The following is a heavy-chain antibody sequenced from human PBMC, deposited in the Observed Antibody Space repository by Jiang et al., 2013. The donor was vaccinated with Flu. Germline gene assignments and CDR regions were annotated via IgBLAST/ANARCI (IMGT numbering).Heavy chain of an antibody. CDR3: AKVGVGKVLLEGPHIDY. D-gene: IGHD3-3*01. CDR1: DFSFRNYA. CDR2: IGDSGYNT. Sequence: SGGGLVQPGGSLRLSCEASDFSFRNYALSWVRQAPGKGLEWVSTIGDSGYNTYYADSVRGRFTISRDNSKNTLYLQMNSLRAEDTAVYYCAKVGVGKVLLEGPHIDYWGQGTLVIVSS. J-gene: IGHJ4*02. V-gene: IGHV3-23*01.